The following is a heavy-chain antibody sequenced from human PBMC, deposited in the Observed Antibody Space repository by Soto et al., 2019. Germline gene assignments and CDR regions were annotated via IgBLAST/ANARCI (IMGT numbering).Heavy chain of an antibody. Sequence: ESLSLTGPVSGGSISSNYWSGVRQPSGKGLEWIGRIYTSGSANYNPSLKSRVTMSVDTSKNQFSLKLSSVTAADTAVYYCARIGDYNYGYGGDWFDPWGQGTLVTVYS. CDR3: ARIGDYNYGYGGDWFDP. CDR1: GGSISSNY. D-gene: IGHD5-18*01. J-gene: IGHJ5*02. CDR2: IYTSGSA. V-gene: IGHV4-4*07.